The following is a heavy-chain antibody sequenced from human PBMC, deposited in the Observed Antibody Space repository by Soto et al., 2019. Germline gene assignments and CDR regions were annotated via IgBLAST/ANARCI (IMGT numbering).Heavy chain of an antibody. CDR2: CFQGGDA. D-gene: IGHD3-22*01. CDR1: GASVSSGSYS. CDR3: ARLDYQSSGAYAFDI. Sequence: QLQESDSGLVRPAQTLSLTCAVSGASVSSGSYSCSWIRKQPVKRLEWIGFCFQGGDAYYNPSLESRATITVARSKNKSSLKLRSGTGADTAGYYCARLDYQSSGAYAFDIWGQGTTVNVSS. V-gene: IGHV4-30-2*01. J-gene: IGHJ3*02.